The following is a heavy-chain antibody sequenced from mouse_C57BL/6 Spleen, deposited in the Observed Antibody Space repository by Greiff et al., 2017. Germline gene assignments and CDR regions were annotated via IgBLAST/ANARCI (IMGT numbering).Heavy chain of an antibody. CDR1: GFSFNTYA. CDR3: VREELTFWYFDV. CDR2: IRSKSNNYAT. D-gene: IGHD4-1*01. J-gene: IGHJ1*03. Sequence: EVTLMESGGGLVQPKGSLKLSCAASGFSFNTYAMNWVRQAPGKGLEWVARIRSKSNNYATYYADSVKDRFTISRDDSESMLYLQMNNLKTEDTAMYYCVREELTFWYFDVWGTGTTVTVSS. V-gene: IGHV10-1*01.